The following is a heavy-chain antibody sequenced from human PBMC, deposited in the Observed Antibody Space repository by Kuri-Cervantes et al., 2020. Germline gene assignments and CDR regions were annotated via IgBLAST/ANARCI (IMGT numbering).Heavy chain of an antibody. V-gene: IGHV2-5*05. J-gene: IGHJ4*02. CDR1: GFSLSTSGVG. D-gene: IGHD2-21*01. Sequence: SGPTLVKPTQTLTLTCTFSGFSLSTSGVGVGWIRQPPGKALEWLALIYWDDDKRYGPSLKSRLTITKDTSKNQVVLTMTNMDPVDTATYYCAQVIISLKYFDYWGQGTLVTVSS. CDR3: AQVIISLKYFDY. CDR2: IYWDDDK.